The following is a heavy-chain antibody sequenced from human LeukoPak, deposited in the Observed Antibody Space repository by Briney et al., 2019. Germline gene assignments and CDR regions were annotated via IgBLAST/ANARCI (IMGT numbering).Heavy chain of an antibody. CDR3: ARDGDSSTFDY. CDR2: ISNDLTTI. D-gene: IGHD3-3*01. V-gene: IGHV3-48*04. J-gene: IGHJ4*02. CDR1: GFTFSDYR. Sequence: PGGSLRLSCAASGFTFSDYRMNWVRQAPGKGLEWISYISNDLTTIHYAASVKGRFTISRDNARNSLYLQMDSLRAEDTAVYYCARDGDSSTFDYWGQGTLVTVSS.